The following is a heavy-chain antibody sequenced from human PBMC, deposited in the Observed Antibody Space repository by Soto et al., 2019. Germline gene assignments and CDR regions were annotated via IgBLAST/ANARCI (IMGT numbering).Heavy chain of an antibody. Sequence: QVHLVQSGAEVKKPGASVKVSCQASVYAFTTYGITWVRQAPGQGLEWMGWISAHNGNTNYAQKLQGRVTVTRDTSTSTAYMALRSLRSDDTAVYYCARGRYGDYWGQGALVTVSS. CDR2: ISAHNGNT. D-gene: IGHD1-1*01. CDR1: VYAFTTYG. V-gene: IGHV1-18*01. J-gene: IGHJ4*02. CDR3: ARGRYGDY.